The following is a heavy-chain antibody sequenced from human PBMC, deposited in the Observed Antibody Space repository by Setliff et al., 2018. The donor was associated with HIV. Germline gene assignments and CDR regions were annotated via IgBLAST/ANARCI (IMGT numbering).Heavy chain of an antibody. D-gene: IGHD6-13*01. CDR3: ARHRHTAAGTLDAFDI. J-gene: IGHJ3*02. CDR1: GYTFTSYW. V-gene: IGHV5-51*01. Sequence: AGESLKISCKGSGYTFTSYWIGWVRQMPGKGLEWMGIIYPGDSDTRYSPSFQGQVTISADKSISTDYLQWSTLKASDTAIYYCARHRHTAAGTLDAFDIWGQGTVVTVSS. CDR2: IYPGDSDT.